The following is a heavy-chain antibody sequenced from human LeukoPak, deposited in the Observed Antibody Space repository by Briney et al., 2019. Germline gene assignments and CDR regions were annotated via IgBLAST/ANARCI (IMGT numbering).Heavy chain of an antibody. Sequence: PSETLSLTCTVSGGSIGSYYWSWIRQPPGKGLEWIGYIYYSGSTNYNPSLKSRVTISVDTSKNQFSLKLSSVTAADTAVYYCARDSTSYGHDAFDIWGQGTMVSVSS. J-gene: IGHJ3*02. V-gene: IGHV4-59*01. CDR3: ARDSTSYGHDAFDI. D-gene: IGHD4-17*01. CDR2: IYYSGST. CDR1: GGSIGSYY.